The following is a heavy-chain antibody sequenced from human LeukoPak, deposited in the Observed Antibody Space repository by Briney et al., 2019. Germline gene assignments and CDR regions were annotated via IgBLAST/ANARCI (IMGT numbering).Heavy chain of an antibody. CDR3: VRDSGSYYELYYFDH. J-gene: IGHJ4*02. CDR2: ISRSGTYI. D-gene: IGHD1-26*01. Sequence: PGGSLRLSCAASGFTFSGYAMNWVRQAPGEGLEWVSSISRSGTYIYYADSVKGRFTVSRDNAKNSLYLQMNSLRPDDTAMYYCVRDSGSYYELYYFDHWGQGTLVTVS. V-gene: IGHV3-21*01. CDR1: GFTFSGYA.